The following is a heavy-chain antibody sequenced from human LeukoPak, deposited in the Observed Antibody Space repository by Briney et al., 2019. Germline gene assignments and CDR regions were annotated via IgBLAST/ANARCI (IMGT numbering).Heavy chain of an antibody. Sequence: PGGSLRLSCAASGFTFSSYGMHWVRQAPGKGLEWVAFIRYDGSNKYYADSVKGRFTISRDNSKNTLYPQMSSLRAENTAIYYCAKDRRSAAARGAFDIWGQGTVVTVSS. D-gene: IGHD6-6*01. V-gene: IGHV3-30*02. CDR2: IRYDGSNK. CDR1: GFTFSSYG. CDR3: AKDRRSAAARGAFDI. J-gene: IGHJ3*02.